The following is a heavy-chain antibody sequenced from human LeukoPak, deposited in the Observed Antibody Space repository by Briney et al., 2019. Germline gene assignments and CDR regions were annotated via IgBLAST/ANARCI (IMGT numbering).Heavy chain of an antibody. Sequence: GGSLRLSCAASGFTFSSYGMHWVRQAPGKGLEWVAVISYDGSNKYYADSVKGRFTISRDNAKNSLYLQMNSLRAEDTAVYYCARDLGAAADTGGWFDPWGQGTLVTVSS. CDR1: GFTFSSYG. V-gene: IGHV3-30*03. J-gene: IGHJ5*02. D-gene: IGHD6-13*01. CDR2: ISYDGSNK. CDR3: ARDLGAAADTGGWFDP.